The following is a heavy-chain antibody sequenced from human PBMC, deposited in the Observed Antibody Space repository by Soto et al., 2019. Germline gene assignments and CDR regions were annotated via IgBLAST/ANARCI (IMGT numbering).Heavy chain of an antibody. D-gene: IGHD6-19*01. CDR2: IYYSGST. J-gene: IGHJ4*02. V-gene: IGHV4-59*01. Sequence: QVQLQESGPGLVKPSETLSLTCTVSGGSISSYYWSWIRQPPGKGLDWIGYIYYSGSTNYNPSLKSRVTISVDTSKNQFSLKLSSVTAADTAVYYCARAGWTYFDYWGQGTLVTVSS. CDR3: ARAGWTYFDY. CDR1: GGSISSYY.